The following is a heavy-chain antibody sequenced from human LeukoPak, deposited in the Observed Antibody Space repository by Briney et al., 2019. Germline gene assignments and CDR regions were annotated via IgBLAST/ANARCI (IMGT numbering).Heavy chain of an antibody. CDR3: ARGTGDYDFDY. D-gene: IGHD4-17*01. CDR1: GGSISSYY. Sequence: PSETLSLTCTVSGGSISSYYWSWIRQPPGKGLEWIGYIYYSGSTNYNPSLKSRVTISVDTSKNQFSLKLSSVTAAGTAVYYCARGTGDYDFDYWGQGTLVTVSS. V-gene: IGHV4-59*01. J-gene: IGHJ4*02. CDR2: IYYSGST.